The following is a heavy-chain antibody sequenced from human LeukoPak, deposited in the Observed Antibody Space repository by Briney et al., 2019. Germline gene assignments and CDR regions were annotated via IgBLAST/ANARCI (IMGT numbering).Heavy chain of an antibody. V-gene: IGHV3-30*02. J-gene: IGHJ4*02. D-gene: IGHD2-21*02. CDR1: GFTFSSFG. Sequence: GGSLRLSCAASGFTFSSFGMHWVRQAPGKGLEWVAFIRYDGTNKYYADSVKGRFTISRDNSKNTLYLQMNSLRAEDTAVYYCARGHIVVVTASYYFDYWGQGTLVTVSS. CDR2: IRYDGTNK. CDR3: ARGHIVVVTASYYFDY.